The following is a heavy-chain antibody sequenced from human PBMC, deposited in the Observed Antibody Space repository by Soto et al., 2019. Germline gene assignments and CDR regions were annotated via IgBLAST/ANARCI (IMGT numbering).Heavy chain of an antibody. Sequence: GGSLRLSCAASGLTFSSYAMSWVRQAPGKELEWVSGISGSGGSTFYADSVKGRFTISRDNSKNTLFLQMNSLRAEDTAVYYCAKPVYYYYYYMDVCGKGTTVTVSS. J-gene: IGHJ6*03. CDR1: GLTFSSYA. CDR2: ISGSGGST. CDR3: AKPVYYYYYYMDV. V-gene: IGHV3-23*01.